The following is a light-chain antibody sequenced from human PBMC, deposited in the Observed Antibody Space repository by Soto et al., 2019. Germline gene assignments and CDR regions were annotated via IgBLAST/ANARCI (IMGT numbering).Light chain of an antibody. CDR3: QHLNTYPRT. J-gene: IGKJ2*01. V-gene: IGKV3-15*01. CDR2: GAS. CDR1: QSVSSN. Sequence: EIVMTQSPATLSVSPGERATLSCRASQSVSSNLAWYQQKPGQAPRLLIYGASTRATGIPARFSGSGSGTEFTLTISSLQPEDFATYYCQHLNTYPRTFGQGTKLEVK.